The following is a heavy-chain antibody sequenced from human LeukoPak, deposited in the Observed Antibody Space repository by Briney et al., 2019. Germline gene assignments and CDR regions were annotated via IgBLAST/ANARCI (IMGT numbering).Heavy chain of an antibody. J-gene: IGHJ4*02. V-gene: IGHV3-48*03. D-gene: IGHD5-12*01. CDR2: IGVWGDAI. CDR1: GFPFSLYE. Sequence: PGGSLRLSCSASGFPFSLYEMNWVRQAPGKGLEWISYIGVWGDAIYYADSVKGRFTISRDNAKNSLYLQMNSLRAEDTAVYYCASQIVAFFDYWGQGTLVTVSS. CDR3: ASQIVAFFDY.